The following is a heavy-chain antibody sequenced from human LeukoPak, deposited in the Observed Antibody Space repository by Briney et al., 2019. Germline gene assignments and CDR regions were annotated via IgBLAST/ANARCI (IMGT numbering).Heavy chain of an antibody. CDR3: ARGGGYSYGSFDY. V-gene: IGHV3-74*01. D-gene: IGHD5-18*01. CDR1: GIIFSNYL. J-gene: IGHJ4*02. Sequence: GGSLRLSCAASGIIFSNYLMHWVRQAPGKGRGWVSRINRDGSSTSYADSVKGRFTISRDNAKRTLYLQMNSLRAEDTAVYYCARGGGYSYGSFDYWGQGTLVTVSS. CDR2: INRDGSST.